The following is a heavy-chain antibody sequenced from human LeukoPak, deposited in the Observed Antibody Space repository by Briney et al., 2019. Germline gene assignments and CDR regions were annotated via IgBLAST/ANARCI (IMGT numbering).Heavy chain of an antibody. CDR1: GGSMSSYY. J-gene: IGHJ4*02. D-gene: IGHD4-17*01. CDR3: ARTTVTVSHFDY. Sequence: SETLSLTCTVSGGSMSSYYWSWIRQPPGKGLEWIGYIYDSGSTNHNPSLKSRVTISVDTSKNQFSLKLRSVTAADTAVYYCARTTVTVSHFDYWGQGTLVTVSS. CDR2: IYDSGST. V-gene: IGHV4-59*08.